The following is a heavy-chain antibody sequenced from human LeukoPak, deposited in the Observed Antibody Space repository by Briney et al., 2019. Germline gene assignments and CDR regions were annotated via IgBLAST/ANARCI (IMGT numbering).Heavy chain of an antibody. V-gene: IGHV1-69*06. D-gene: IGHD3-16*01. CDR3: ARERWSGGAYYYYMDV. J-gene: IGHJ6*03. CDR2: IIPIFGTA. CDR1: GGTFSSYA. Sequence: ASVKVSCKASGGTFSSYAISWVRQAPGQGLEWMGGIIPIFGTANYAQKFQGRVTITADKSTSTAYMELSSLRSEDTAVYYCARERWSGGAYYYYMDVWGKGTTVTVSS.